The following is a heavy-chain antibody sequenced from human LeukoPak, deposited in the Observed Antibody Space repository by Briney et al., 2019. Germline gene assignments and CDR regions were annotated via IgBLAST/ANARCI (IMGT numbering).Heavy chain of an antibody. D-gene: IGHD3-22*01. V-gene: IGHV3-23*01. Sequence: PGGSLRLSCAASGFTFSSYAMSWVRQAPGKGLEWVSAISGSGGSTYYADSVKGRFTISRDNSKNTLYLQMNSLRAEDTAVYYCAKFDDRYESSGWGIDWYFDLWGRGTLVTVSS. CDR3: AKFDDRYESSGWGIDWYFDL. CDR2: ISGSGGST. J-gene: IGHJ2*01. CDR1: GFTFSSYA.